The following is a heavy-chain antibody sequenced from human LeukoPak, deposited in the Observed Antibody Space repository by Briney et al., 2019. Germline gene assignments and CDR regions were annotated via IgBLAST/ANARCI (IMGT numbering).Heavy chain of an antibody. Sequence: GVSLRLSCAASGFTVSSNYMSWVRQAPGKGLEWVSVIYSGGSTYYADSVKGRFTISRDNSKNTLYLQMNSLRAEDTAVYYCAREYDSSGYIFSSWGQGTLVTVSS. D-gene: IGHD3-22*01. J-gene: IGHJ5*02. V-gene: IGHV3-53*01. CDR2: IYSGGST. CDR1: GFTVSSNY. CDR3: AREYDSSGYIFSS.